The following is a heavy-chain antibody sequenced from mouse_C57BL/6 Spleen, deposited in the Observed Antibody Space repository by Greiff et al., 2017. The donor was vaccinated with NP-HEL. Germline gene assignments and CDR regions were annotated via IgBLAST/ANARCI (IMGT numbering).Heavy chain of an antibody. CDR2: IYPRDGST. V-gene: IGHV1-85*01. J-gene: IGHJ4*01. CDR1: GYTFTSYD. CDR3: AREGGGNYDYAMDY. Sequence: QVQLQQSGPELVKPGASVKLSCKASGYTFTSYDINWVKQRPGQGLEWIGWIYPRDGSTKYNEKFKGKATLTVDPSSSTAYMELHSLTSEDSAVYFCAREGGGNYDYAMDYWGQGTSVTVSS. D-gene: IGHD2-1*01.